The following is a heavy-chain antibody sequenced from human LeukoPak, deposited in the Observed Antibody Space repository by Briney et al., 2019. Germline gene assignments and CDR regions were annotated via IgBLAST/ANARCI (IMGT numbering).Heavy chain of an antibody. CDR1: GYTFTSYG. CDR3: ARDGDIVVVVAATGVGDGMDV. J-gene: IGHJ6*02. Sequence: ASVKVSCKASGYTFTSYGISWVRQAPGQGLEWMGWISAYNGNTNYAQKLQGRVTMTTDTSTSTAYMELRSLRSDDTAVYYCARDGDIVVVVAATGVGDGMDVWGQGTTVTVSS. V-gene: IGHV1-18*01. CDR2: ISAYNGNT. D-gene: IGHD2-15*01.